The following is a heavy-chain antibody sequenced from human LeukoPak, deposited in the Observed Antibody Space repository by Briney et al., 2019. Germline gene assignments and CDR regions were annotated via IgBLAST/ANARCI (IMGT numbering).Heavy chain of an antibody. CDR2: INPNSGGT. Sequence: ASVKVSCKASGYTFTGYYMHWVRQAPGQGLEWMGWINPNSGGTNYAQKFQGRVTMTRDTSISTAYMELSRLRSDDTAVYYCARVGGYCSGGSCYSGHWFDPWGQGTLVTVSS. CDR3: ARVGGYCSGGSCYSGHWFDP. D-gene: IGHD2-15*01. J-gene: IGHJ5*02. CDR1: GYTFTGYY. V-gene: IGHV1-2*02.